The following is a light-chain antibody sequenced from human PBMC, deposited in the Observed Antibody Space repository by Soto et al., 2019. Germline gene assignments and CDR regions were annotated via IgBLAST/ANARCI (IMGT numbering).Light chain of an antibody. V-gene: IGKV1-8*01. CDR2: TAS. J-gene: IGKJ4*01. CDR3: QQYFSYPLT. Sequence: AIRMTQSPSSFSASTGDRVTITCRASQGISRHLDWYQVKPCKAPRLLIYTASYLESGVPSRVSGRGFGTDVTLTISSLQSEEFAVYYCQQYFSYPLTFGGGTKVEI. CDR1: QGISRH.